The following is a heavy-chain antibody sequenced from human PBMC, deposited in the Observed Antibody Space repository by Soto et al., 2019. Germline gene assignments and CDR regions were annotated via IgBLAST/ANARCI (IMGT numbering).Heavy chain of an antibody. CDR1: GGSFSGYY. J-gene: IGHJ4*02. D-gene: IGHD2-8*02. CDR2: INHSGST. V-gene: IGHV4-34*01. CDR3: ARDKITGLFDY. Sequence: SETLSLTCAVYGGSFSGYYWTWIRQPPGTGLEWIREINHSGSTNYNPSLKSRVTISVDTSKNQFSLKLTSVTAADTAVYYCARDKITGLFDYWGQGTLVTVSS.